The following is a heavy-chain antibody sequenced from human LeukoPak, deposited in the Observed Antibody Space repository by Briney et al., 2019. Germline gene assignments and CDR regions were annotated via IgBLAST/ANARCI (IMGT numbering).Heavy chain of an antibody. Sequence: GGSLRLSCAASGFTLSDYYMSWIRQAPGKGLEWVSYISSSGSTRYYADSVKGRFTISRDNAKNSLYLQMNSLRAEDTAVYYCARWARTDYYDSSGYYEDYWGQGTLVTVSS. V-gene: IGHV3-11*01. CDR1: GFTLSDYY. D-gene: IGHD3-22*01. J-gene: IGHJ4*02. CDR3: ARWARTDYYDSSGYYEDY. CDR2: ISSSGSTR.